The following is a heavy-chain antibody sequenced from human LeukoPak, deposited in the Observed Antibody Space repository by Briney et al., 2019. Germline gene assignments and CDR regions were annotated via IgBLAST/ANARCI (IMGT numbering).Heavy chain of an antibody. CDR1: GFTFSSYA. D-gene: IGHD6-19*01. Sequence: GGSLRLSCAASGFTFSSYAMSWVRQAPGKGLEWVSAISGSGGSTYYADSVKGRFTISRDNSKNTLYLQMNSLRAEDTAVYYCAKVPLAGRRLTQLYFDYWGQGTLVTVSS. CDR2: ISGSGGST. J-gene: IGHJ4*02. CDR3: AKVPLAGRRLTQLYFDY. V-gene: IGHV3-23*01.